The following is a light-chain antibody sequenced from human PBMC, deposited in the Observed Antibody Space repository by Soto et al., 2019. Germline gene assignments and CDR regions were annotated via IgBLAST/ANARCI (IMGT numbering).Light chain of an antibody. CDR1: QSVNGW. CDR2: AAS. CDR3: QRYNSNPWT. V-gene: IGKV1-5*01. Sequence: DIQMTQSPSTLSASVGDRVTITCRASQSVNGWLAWYQQKPGKAPKLLIYAASNLESGVPSRFSGSGSGTEFTLTISSLQPDDPATYYCQRYNSNPWTFGQGTKVEVK. J-gene: IGKJ1*01.